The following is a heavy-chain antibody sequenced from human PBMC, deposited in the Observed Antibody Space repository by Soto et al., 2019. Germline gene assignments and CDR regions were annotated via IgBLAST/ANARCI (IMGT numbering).Heavy chain of an antibody. CDR2: VSDGGSDA. D-gene: IGHD3-10*01. CDR3: AKHFVNGEVDY. J-gene: IGHJ4*02. CDR1: GFTFSTYA. Sequence: EVQLLESGGGLVQPGGSLRLSCAASGFTFSTYAMSWVRQPPGEGLEWVSIVSDGGSDAFYADSVKGRFAISRDNSKNTLYLQMNSLTAEDTAVYYCAKHFVNGEVDYWGQGTPVTVSS. V-gene: IGHV3-23*01.